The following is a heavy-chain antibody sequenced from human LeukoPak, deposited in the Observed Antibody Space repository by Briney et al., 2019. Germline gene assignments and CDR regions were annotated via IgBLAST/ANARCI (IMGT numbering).Heavy chain of an antibody. CDR2: TYYRSKWYF. D-gene: IGHD4-23*01. Sequence: SQTLSLTCAISGDSVSSTSSAWNWIRQSPSGGLEWLGRTYYRSKWYFEYAVSVKSRITINPDTSKNQFSLQLDSLTPEDTAVYYCARTAVVTPRGFSGMDVWGQGTTVTVSS. V-gene: IGHV6-1*01. J-gene: IGHJ6*02. CDR3: ARTAVVTPRGFSGMDV. CDR1: GDSVSSTSSA.